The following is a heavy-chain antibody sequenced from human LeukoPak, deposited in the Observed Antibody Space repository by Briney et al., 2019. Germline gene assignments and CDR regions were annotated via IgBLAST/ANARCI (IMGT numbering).Heavy chain of an antibody. Sequence: SETLSLTCAVYGGSFSGYYWSWIRQPPGKGLEWIGEINHSGSTNYNPSLKSRVTISVDTSKNQFSLKLSSVTAADTAVYYCASDCSGGSCDSVDYWGQGTLVTVSS. CDR2: INHSGST. J-gene: IGHJ4*02. D-gene: IGHD2-15*01. CDR1: GGSFSGYY. V-gene: IGHV4-34*01. CDR3: ASDCSGGSCDSVDY.